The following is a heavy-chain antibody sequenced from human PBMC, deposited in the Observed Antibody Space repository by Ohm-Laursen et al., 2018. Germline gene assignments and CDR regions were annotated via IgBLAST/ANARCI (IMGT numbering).Heavy chain of an antibody. CDR2: IYYTGST. CDR1: GGSISSGAYY. J-gene: IGHJ3*02. Sequence: TLSLTCIVSGGSISSGAYYWNWIRQHPGKGLEWIGNIYYTGSTYYNPSLKSRVTISVDTSENQFSLRLSSVTAADTAVYYCAIRDLGEYAFDIWGQGTMVTVSS. CDR3: AIRDLGEYAFDI. D-gene: IGHD4-17*01. V-gene: IGHV4-31*03.